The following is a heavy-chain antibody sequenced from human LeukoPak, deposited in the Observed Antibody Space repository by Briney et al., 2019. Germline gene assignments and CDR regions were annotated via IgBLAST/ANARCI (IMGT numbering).Heavy chain of an antibody. V-gene: IGHV4-39*01. CDR2: IYYSGST. J-gene: IGHJ5*02. CDR1: GGSISSSSDY. D-gene: IGHD3-16*02. Sequence: SETLSLTCTVSGGSISSSSDYWGWIRQPPGKGLEWIGSIYYSGSTYYNPSLKSRVTISVDTSKNQFSLKLSSVTAADTAVYYCARSYYDYVWGSYRSPGWFDPWGQGTLVTVSS. CDR3: ARSYYDYVWGSYRSPGWFDP.